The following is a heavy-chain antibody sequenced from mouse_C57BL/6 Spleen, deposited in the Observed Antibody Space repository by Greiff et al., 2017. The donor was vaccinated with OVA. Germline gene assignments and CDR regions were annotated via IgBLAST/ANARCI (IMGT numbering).Heavy chain of an antibody. CDR2: IHPSDSDT. J-gene: IGHJ4*01. CDR3: ASPYSSGYAMDY. V-gene: IGHV1-74*01. Sequence: QVQLKQPGAELVKPGASVKVSCKASGYTFTSYWMHWVKQRPGQGLEWIGRIHPSDSDTNYNQKFKGKATLTVDKSSSTAYMQLSSLTSEDSAVYYCASPYSSGYAMDYWGQGTSVTVSS. D-gene: IGHD3-2*02. CDR1: GYTFTSYW.